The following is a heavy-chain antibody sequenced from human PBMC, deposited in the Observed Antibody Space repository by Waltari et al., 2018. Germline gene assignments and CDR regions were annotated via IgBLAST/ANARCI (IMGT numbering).Heavy chain of an antibody. Sequence: EVQLVASGGGWIQPGGSLRLSCEASDFTVANNHMTWVRPAPGKGLEWGSVGYGGGATYHADSGKGRFTISRDNPKNTLFLQMNSLRAEDTALYYCATLVRVKLPSTQYYYYMDVWAKGTAVSVSS. CDR3: ATLVRVKLPSTQYYYYMDV. CDR1: DFTVANNH. J-gene: IGHJ6*03. CDR2: GYGGGAT. V-gene: IGHV3-53*02. D-gene: IGHD3-10*01.